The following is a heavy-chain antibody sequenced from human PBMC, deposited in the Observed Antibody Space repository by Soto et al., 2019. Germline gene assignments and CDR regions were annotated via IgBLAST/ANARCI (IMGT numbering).Heavy chain of an antibody. Sequence: GGSLRLSCAASGFTFDDYTMHWVRQAPGKGLEWVSLISWDGGSTYYADSVKGRFTISRDNSKNSLYLQMNSLRTEDTALYYCAKDAAGYNWNYGEYYFDYWGQGTLVTVSS. CDR2: ISWDGGST. J-gene: IGHJ4*02. CDR1: GFTFDDYT. D-gene: IGHD1-7*01. V-gene: IGHV3-43*01. CDR3: AKDAAGYNWNYGEYYFDY.